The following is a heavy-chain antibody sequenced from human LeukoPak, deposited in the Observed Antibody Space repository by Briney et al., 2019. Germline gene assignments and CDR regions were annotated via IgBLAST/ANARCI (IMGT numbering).Heavy chain of an antibody. CDR3: AKDRTPYSSNWYVYDY. Sequence: GGSLRLSCAASGFTFSSYAMSWVRQAPGKGLEWVSAISGSGYSTYYADSVKGRFTISRDNSKNTLYLQMNSLRAEDTAVYYCAKDRTPYSSNWYVYDYWGQGTLVTVSS. CDR2: ISGSGYST. V-gene: IGHV3-23*01. J-gene: IGHJ4*02. D-gene: IGHD6-13*01. CDR1: GFTFSSYA.